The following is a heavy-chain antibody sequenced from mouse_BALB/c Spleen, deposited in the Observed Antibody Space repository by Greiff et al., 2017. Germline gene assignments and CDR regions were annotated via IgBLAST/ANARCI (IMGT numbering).Heavy chain of an antibody. D-gene: IGHD2-1*01. J-gene: IGHJ3*01. CDR2: ISYDGSN. V-gene: IGHV3-6*02. Sequence: EVQVVESGPGLVKPSQSLSLTCSVTGYSITSGYYWNWIRQFPGNKLEWMGYISYDGSNNYNPSLKNRISITRDTSKNQFFLKLNSVTTEDTATYYCARDLYYGNPAWFAYWGQGTLVTVSA. CDR3: ARDLYYGNPAWFAY. CDR1: GYSITSGYY.